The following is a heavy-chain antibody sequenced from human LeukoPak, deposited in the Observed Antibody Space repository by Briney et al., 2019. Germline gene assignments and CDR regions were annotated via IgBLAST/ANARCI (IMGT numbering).Heavy chain of an antibody. CDR2: INHSGST. D-gene: IGHD3-22*01. CDR3: ARVPLSGYPPQRLSSVDY. V-gene: IGHV4-34*01. Sequence: PSETLSLTCAVYGGSFSGYYWSWIRQPPGKGLEWIGEINHSGSTNYNPSLKSRVTISVDTSKNQFSLKLSSATAADTAVYYCARVPLSGYPPQRLSSVDYWGQGTLVTVSS. J-gene: IGHJ4*02. CDR1: GGSFSGYY.